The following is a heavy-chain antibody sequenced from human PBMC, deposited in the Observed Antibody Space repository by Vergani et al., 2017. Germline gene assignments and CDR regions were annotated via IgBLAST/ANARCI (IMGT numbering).Heavy chain of an antibody. Sequence: QVQLQESGPGMVKPSQTLSLTCTVSGGSISSGSYYWSWIRQPAGKGLEWIGRIYTSGSTNYNPSLKSRVTISVDTSKNQFSLKLSSVTAADPAVYYCARDRAWRWYGMDVWGQGTTVTVSS. D-gene: IGHD4-23*01. J-gene: IGHJ6*02. CDR3: ARDRAWRWYGMDV. CDR1: GGSISSGSYY. CDR2: IYTSGST. V-gene: IGHV4-61*02.